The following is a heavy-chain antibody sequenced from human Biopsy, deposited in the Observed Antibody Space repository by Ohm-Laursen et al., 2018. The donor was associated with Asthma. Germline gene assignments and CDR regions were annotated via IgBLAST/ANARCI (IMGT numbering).Heavy chain of an antibody. V-gene: IGHV1-69*13. Sequence: SVKVSCKSLGGTFNTYVIGWVRQAPGQGLEWMGGINSVFGTTTYPQKFQDRVTITADDPTSTVYMELSSLRSEDTVVYYCARKAGSCISRTCYSLDFWGQGTLVTVSS. CDR1: GGTFNTYV. CDR2: INSVFGTT. J-gene: IGHJ4*02. D-gene: IGHD2-2*01. CDR3: ARKAGSCISRTCYSLDF.